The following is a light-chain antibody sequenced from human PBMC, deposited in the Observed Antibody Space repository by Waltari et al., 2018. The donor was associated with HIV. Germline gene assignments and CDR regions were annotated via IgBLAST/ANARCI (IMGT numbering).Light chain of an antibody. J-gene: IGLJ3*02. V-gene: IGLV1-40*01. CDR1: NSNIGAGYD. CDR3: QSYDNHLSGLWV. Sequence: SVLPQPPSVSGAPGQWVTISCTGNNSNIGAGYDVHWYRQGPGSAPQLVVYGASSQRLGVRDRFSGSKSGVSAFLAISGRQTEDEADYYCQSYDNHLSGLWVFGGGTKLTVL. CDR2: GAS.